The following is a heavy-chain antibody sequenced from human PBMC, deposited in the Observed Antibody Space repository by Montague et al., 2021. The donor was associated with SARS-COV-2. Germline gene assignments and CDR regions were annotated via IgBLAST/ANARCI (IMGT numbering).Heavy chain of an antibody. CDR3: ARIRDNWNGDYYYGMDV. V-gene: IGHV2-70*01. CDR1: GFSLSTSGMC. CDR2: IDWDDDK. J-gene: IGHJ6*02. D-gene: IGHD1-1*01. Sequence: PALVKPTQTLTLTCTFSGFSLSTSGMCVSWIRQPPGKALEWLALIDWDDDKYYSTSLKTRLTISKDTSKNQVVLTMTNMDPMDTATYYCARIRDNWNGDYYYGMDVWGQGTLVTVSS.